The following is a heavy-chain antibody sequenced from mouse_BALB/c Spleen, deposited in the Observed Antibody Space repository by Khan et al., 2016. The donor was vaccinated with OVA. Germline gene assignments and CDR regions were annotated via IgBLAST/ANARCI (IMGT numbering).Heavy chain of an antibody. V-gene: IGHV1-54*01. CDR3: AREGGKGSFDY. CDR2: INPGSGGS. Sequence: VELKQSGAELVRPGTSVKVSCKASGYAFTNYLIEWIKQRPGQGLEWIGVINPGSGGSNYNEKFKGQAKLTADKSSSTAYMQLSSLTSDDSAVYFCAREGGKGSFDYWGQGTTLTVAS. J-gene: IGHJ2*01. D-gene: IGHD3-3*01. CDR1: GYAFTNYL.